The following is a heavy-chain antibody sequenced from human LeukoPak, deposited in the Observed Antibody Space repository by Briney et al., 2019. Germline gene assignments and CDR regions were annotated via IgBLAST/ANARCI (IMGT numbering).Heavy chain of an antibody. CDR3: AKIISSSGPSQD. J-gene: IGHJ1*01. CDR1: GFTFSSYS. D-gene: IGHD6-19*01. Sequence: GGSLRLSCAASGFTFSSYSMNWVRQAPGKGLEWVSSISSSSSYIYYAGSVKGRFTISRDNAKNLLYLQMNNLGAEDTAVYYCAKIISSSGPSQDWGQGTLVTVSS. V-gene: IGHV3-21*01. CDR2: ISSSSSYI.